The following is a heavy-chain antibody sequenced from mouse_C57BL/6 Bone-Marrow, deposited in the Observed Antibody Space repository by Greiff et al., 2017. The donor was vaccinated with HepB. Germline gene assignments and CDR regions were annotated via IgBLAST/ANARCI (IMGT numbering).Heavy chain of an antibody. Sequence: EVKLVESGGGLVQPGGSLSLSCAASGFTFTDYYMSWVRQPPGKALEWLGFIRNKANGYTTEYSASVKGRFTISRDNSQSILYLQMNALSAEDSATYECERYENCCDHGGKGTTLRVPS. D-gene: IGHD4-1*01. CDR2: IRNKANGYTT. J-gene: IGHJ2*01. CDR3: ERYENCCDH. CDR1: GFTFTDYY. V-gene: IGHV7-3*01.